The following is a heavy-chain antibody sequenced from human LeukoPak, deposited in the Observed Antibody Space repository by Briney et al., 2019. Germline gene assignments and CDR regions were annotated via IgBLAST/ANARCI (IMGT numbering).Heavy chain of an antibody. CDR2: ISSSSSYI. Sequence: PGGSLRLSCAASGFTFSRYWMHWVRQAPGKGLEWVSSISSSSSYIYYADSVKGRFTISRDNAKNSLYLQMNSLRAEDTAVYYCAREGSGYDSNWFDPWGQGTLVTVSS. J-gene: IGHJ5*02. V-gene: IGHV3-21*01. D-gene: IGHD5-12*01. CDR3: AREGSGYDSNWFDP. CDR1: GFTFSRYW.